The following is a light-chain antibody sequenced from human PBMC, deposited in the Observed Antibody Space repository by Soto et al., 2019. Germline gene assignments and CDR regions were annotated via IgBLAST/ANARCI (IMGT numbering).Light chain of an antibody. CDR3: AAWDDSLNGYG. CDR1: SANIGSHT. V-gene: IGLV1-44*01. Sequence: QSVLTQPPSASETPGQRLTISCSGSSANIGSHTVNWYQQLPGTAPKLLIYSNNQRPSGVPDRFSDSKSGTSASLAISGLESEDEADYYCAAWDDSLNGYGFGTGTKVTVL. J-gene: IGLJ1*01. CDR2: SNN.